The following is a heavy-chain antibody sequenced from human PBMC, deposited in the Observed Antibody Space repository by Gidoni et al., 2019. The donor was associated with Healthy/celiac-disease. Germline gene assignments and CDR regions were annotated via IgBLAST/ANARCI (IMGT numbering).Heavy chain of an antibody. CDR2: INHSGST. J-gene: IGHJ6*02. V-gene: IGHV4-34*01. CDR1: GGSFSGYY. D-gene: IGHD2-15*01. CDR3: ARARGYCSGGSCYPYYYYGMDV. Sequence: QVQLQQWGAGLLKPSETLSLTCAVYGGSFSGYYWSWIRQPPGKGLEWIGEINHSGSTNYNPSLKSRVTISVDTSKNQFSLKLSSVTAADTAVYYCARARGYCSGGSCYPYYYYGMDVWGQGTTVTVSS.